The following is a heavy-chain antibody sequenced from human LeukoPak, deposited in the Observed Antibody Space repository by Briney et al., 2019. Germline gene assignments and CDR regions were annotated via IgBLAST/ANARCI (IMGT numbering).Heavy chain of an antibody. Sequence: SETLSLTCTVSGVSFSSSPYYWGWIRQPPGKGLEWIGSVYDSGSTYYNPSLKSRVTISLDTSKNQCSLKLTSVTAADTAVYYCAKTGSSIAARPPDYWGQGTLVTVSP. CDR3: AKTGSSIAARPPDY. D-gene: IGHD6-6*01. V-gene: IGHV4-39*07. J-gene: IGHJ4*02. CDR2: VYDSGST. CDR1: GVSFSSSPYY.